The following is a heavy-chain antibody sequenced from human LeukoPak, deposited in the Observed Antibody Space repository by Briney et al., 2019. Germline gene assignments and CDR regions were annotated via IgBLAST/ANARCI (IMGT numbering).Heavy chain of an antibody. CDR1: GFTFSSYA. Sequence: GRSLRLSCAASGFTFSSYAMHWVRQAPGKGLEWVAVISYDGSNKYYADSVKGRFTISRDNSKNTLYLQMNSLRAEDTAVYFCAKERYSSSSLFAITPFDYWGQGTLVTVSS. CDR3: AKERYSSSSLFAITPFDY. D-gene: IGHD6-13*01. CDR2: ISYDGSNK. V-gene: IGHV3-30-3*01. J-gene: IGHJ4*02.